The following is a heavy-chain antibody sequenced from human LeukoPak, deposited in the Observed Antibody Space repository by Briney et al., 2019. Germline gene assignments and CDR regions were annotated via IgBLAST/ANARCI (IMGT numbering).Heavy chain of an antibody. CDR3: ARLPRGDY. Sequence: GGSLRLSCAASGFTFSSYSMNWVRQAPGRGLEWVSSISSSSSYIYYADSVKGRFTISRDSSKNTVYLQMNSLRVEDTAVYYCARLPRGDYWGQGTLVTVSS. J-gene: IGHJ4*02. CDR2: ISSSSSYI. D-gene: IGHD3-16*01. V-gene: IGHV3-21*04. CDR1: GFTFSSYS.